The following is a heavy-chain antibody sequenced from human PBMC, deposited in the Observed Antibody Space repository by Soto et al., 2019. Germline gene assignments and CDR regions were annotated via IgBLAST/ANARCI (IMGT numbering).Heavy chain of an antibody. CDR3: TRDPEALDY. V-gene: IGHV3-48*01. CDR1: GFTFSTYS. J-gene: IGHJ4*02. Sequence: DVPLVESGGGLVQPGGSLRLSCVASGFTFSTYSMNWVRQAPGKGLEWVAYITRSSSTIHYSDSVKGRFSISRDNAKNSLYLQMNSLKAEDTAFYYCTRDPEALDYWGQGTLVTVSS. CDR2: ITRSSSTI.